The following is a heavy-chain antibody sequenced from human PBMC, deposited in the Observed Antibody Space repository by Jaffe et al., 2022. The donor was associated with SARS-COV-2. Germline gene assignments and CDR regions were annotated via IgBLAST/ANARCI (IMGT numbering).Heavy chain of an antibody. CDR3: ARPRGIAAAGAFDY. CDR1: GGSISSSSYY. Sequence: QLQLQESGPGLVKPSETLSLTCTVSGGSISSSSYYWGWIRQPPGKGLEWIGSIYYSGSTYYNPSLKSRVTISVDTSKNQFSLKLSSVTAADTAVYYCARPRGIAAAGAFDYWGQGTLVTVSS. D-gene: IGHD6-13*01. CDR2: IYYSGST. J-gene: IGHJ4*02. V-gene: IGHV4-39*01.